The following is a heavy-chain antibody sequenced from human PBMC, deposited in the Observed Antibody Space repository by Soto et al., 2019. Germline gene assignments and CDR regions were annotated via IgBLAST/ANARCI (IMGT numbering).Heavy chain of an antibody. Sequence: CKGSGYSFTNYWIGWVRQMPGKGLEWMGIIYPGDSDTRYSPSFQGQVTISADKSISTAYLQWSSLKASDTAMYYCARTAAAGKYYYGTDVWGQGTTVTVSS. D-gene: IGHD6-13*01. J-gene: IGHJ6*02. CDR3: ARTAAAGKYYYGTDV. CDR2: IYPGDSDT. CDR1: GYSFTNYW. V-gene: IGHV5-51*01.